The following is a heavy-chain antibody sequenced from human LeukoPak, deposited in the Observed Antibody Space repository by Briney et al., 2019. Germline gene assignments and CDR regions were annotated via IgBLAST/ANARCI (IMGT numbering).Heavy chain of an antibody. J-gene: IGHJ2*01. D-gene: IGHD6-13*01. Sequence: GGSLRLSCAASGFTFGLYSMTWVRQAPGKGLEWVSLIDSNSNFMNYADSVKGRFTISRENAKNSLYLQMNSLRAGDTAVYYCARAAYSSTWYSRYFDLWGRGTLVTVSS. CDR2: IDSNSNFM. CDR3: ARAAYSSTWYSRYFDL. CDR1: GFTFGLYS. V-gene: IGHV3-21*01.